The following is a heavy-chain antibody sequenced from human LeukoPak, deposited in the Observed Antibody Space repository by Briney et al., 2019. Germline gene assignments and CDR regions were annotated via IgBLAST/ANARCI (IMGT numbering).Heavy chain of an antibody. D-gene: IGHD3-10*01. J-gene: IGHJ4*02. CDR2: IKSKTDGGTT. V-gene: IGHV3-15*01. Sequence: GGSLRLSCAASGFTFSNAWMSWVRQAPGKGLEWVGRIKSKTDGGTTDYTAPVKGRFTISRDDSKNTLYLQMNSLKTEDTAVYYCTTDGAGRWFGEDYWGQGTLVTVSS. CDR3: TTDGAGRWFGEDY. CDR1: GFTFSNAW.